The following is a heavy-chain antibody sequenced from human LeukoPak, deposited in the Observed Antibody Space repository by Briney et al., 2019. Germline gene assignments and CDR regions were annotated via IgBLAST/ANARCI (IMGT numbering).Heavy chain of an antibody. CDR3: ARDRRYKLPAAMTYHYGMDV. Sequence: ASVKVSCKASGYTFTGYYMHWVRQAPGQGLEWMGWINPNSGGTNYAQKFQGRVTMTRDTSISTAYMELSRLRSDDTAVYYCARDRRYKLPAAMTYHYGMDVWGQGTTVTVSS. CDR2: INPNSGGT. D-gene: IGHD2-2*01. CDR1: GYTFTGYY. V-gene: IGHV1-2*02. J-gene: IGHJ6*02.